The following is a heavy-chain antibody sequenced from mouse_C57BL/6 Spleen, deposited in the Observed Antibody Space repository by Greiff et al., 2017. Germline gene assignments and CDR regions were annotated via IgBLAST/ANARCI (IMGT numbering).Heavy chain of an antibody. CDR1: GFTFSDYG. J-gene: IGHJ4*01. Sequence: EVQGVESGGGLVKPGGSLKLSCAASGFTFSDYGMHWVRQAPEKGLGWVAYISSGSSTIYYADTVKGRFTISRDNAKNTLFLQMTSLRSEDTAMYYCARPWGYEADYAMDYWGQGTSVTVSS. CDR3: ARPWGYEADYAMDY. D-gene: IGHD2-2*01. CDR2: ISSGSSTI. V-gene: IGHV5-17*01.